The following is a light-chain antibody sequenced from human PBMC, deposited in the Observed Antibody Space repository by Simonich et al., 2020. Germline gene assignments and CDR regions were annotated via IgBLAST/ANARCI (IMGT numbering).Light chain of an antibody. CDR3: CSYAGSYTEV. J-gene: IGLJ3*02. CDR1: SSDVGGYNY. CDR2: DVS. Sequence: QSALTQPRSVSGSPGQSVTISCTGTSSDVGGYNYVSWYQQHPGKAPKLMIYDVSKRPSGGPDRFSGSKSGNTASLTSSGLQAEDEADYYCCSYAGSYTEVFGGGTKLTVL. V-gene: IGLV2-11*01.